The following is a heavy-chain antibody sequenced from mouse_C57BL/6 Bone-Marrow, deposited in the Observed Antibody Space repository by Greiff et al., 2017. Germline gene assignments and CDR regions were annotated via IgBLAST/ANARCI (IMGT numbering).Heavy chain of an antibody. CDR3: ARILLRIYAMDY. CDR1: GFTFSDYG. Sequence: EVKLVESGGGLVKPGGSLKLSCAASGFTFSDYGMHWVRQAPEKGLEWVAYISSGSSTIYYADTVKGRFTISRDNAKITLFLQMTSLRSEYTAMYYCARILLRIYAMDYWGQGTSVTVSS. CDR2: ISSGSSTI. D-gene: IGHD1-1*01. V-gene: IGHV5-17*01. J-gene: IGHJ4*01.